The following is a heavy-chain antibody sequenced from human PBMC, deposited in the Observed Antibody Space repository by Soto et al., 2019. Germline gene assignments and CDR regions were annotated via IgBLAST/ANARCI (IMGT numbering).Heavy chain of an antibody. J-gene: IGHJ6*02. Sequence: GGSLRLSCVASGFSLSDYAVNWVRQAPGKGLEWVSFIGSDSRTIYYADSVEGRFTVSRDNARSSVSLQMDSLRDEDAAVYYCARIKLVEWFFINVGVYDMDVWGQGTPVTVSS. D-gene: IGHD3-3*01. CDR2: IGSDSRTI. CDR1: GFSLSDYA. CDR3: ARIKLVEWFFINVGVYDMDV. V-gene: IGHV3-48*02.